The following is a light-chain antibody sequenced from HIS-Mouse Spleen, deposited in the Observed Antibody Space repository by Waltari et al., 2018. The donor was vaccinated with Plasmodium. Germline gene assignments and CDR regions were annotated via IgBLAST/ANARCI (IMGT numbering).Light chain of an antibody. V-gene: IGKV1-6*01. CDR3: LQDYNYPYT. J-gene: IGKJ2*01. Sequence: AIQMTQSPSSLSASVGDRVTITCRASQGMRNDLGWYQQKPGKAPKLLISAASSVQSGGPSRFSGSGSGTDFTLTISSLQPEDCATYYCLQDYNYPYTFGQGTKLEIK. CDR2: AAS. CDR1: QGMRND.